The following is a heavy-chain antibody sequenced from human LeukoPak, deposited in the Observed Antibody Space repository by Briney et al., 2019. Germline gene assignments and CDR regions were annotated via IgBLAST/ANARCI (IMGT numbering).Heavy chain of an antibody. CDR2: INHSGST. CDR1: GGSFSGYY. D-gene: IGHD6-6*01. Sequence: PSETLSLPCAVYGGSFSGYYWSWIRHPPGKGLEWIGEINHSGSTNYNPSLKSRVTISVDTSKNQFPLTLSSVTAADTAVYYCPRGSSSSPLEYWGEGALVTVSS. J-gene: IGHJ4*02. V-gene: IGHV4-34*01. CDR3: PRGSSSSPLEY.